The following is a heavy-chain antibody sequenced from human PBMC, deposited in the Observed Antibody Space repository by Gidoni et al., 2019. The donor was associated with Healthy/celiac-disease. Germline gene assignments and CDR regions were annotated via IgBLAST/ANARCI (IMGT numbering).Heavy chain of an antibody. CDR1: VGTISSGVYY. D-gene: IGHD6-19*01. CDR2: IYYSGST. CDR3: ASGVAVAGKMFDY. Sequence: QVQLQDSGPGLVKPPQTLSPTRAVLVGTISSGVYYWSWIRQPPGKGLEWIGDIYYSGSTYYNPSLKSRVTISEDSSKNQFSLKLRSGTAADSAVYYCASGVAVAGKMFDYWGQGTLVTVSS. J-gene: IGHJ4*02. V-gene: IGHV4-30-4*01.